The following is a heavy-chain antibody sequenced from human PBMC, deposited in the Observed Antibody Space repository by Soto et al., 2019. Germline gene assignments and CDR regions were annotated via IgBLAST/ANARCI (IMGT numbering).Heavy chain of an antibody. CDR2: FYWDDDK. V-gene: IGHV2-5*02. Sequence: SAPTPVNPTQTLQLTCTFSGFRLSDTAVGVGWLRQPPGKALEWLAIFYWDDDKRYSPSLKTRLTITKGTSKSLVVLTLTNMVPEDTATYSCARGHRWKVNCFAPWGQGTLVTVSS. CDR3: ARGHRWKVNCFAP. J-gene: IGHJ5*02. CDR1: GFRLSDTAVG. D-gene: IGHD1-1*01.